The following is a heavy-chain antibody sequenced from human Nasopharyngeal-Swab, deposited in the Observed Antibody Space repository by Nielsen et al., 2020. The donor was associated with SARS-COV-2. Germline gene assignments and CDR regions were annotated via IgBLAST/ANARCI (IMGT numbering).Heavy chain of an antibody. J-gene: IGHJ4*02. D-gene: IGHD3-10*01. CDR3: ARGSIRGIIISDFDY. CDR2: ISSSSSYT. V-gene: IGHV3-11*03. Sequence: RGSLRLSCAASGFTFSDYYMSWIRQAPGKGLEWVSYISSSSSYTNYADPVKGRFTISRDNAKNSLYLQMNSLRADDTAVYYCARGSIRGIIISDFDYWGQGTLVTVSS. CDR1: GFTFSDYY.